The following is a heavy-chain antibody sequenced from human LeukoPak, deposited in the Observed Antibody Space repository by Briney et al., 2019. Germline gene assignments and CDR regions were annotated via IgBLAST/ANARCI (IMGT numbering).Heavy chain of an antibody. CDR1: GFTFSSYA. D-gene: IGHD3-10*01. Sequence: GGSLRLSCAASGFTFSSYAMCCVRQAPGKGLEWVSAISGSGGSTYYADSVKGRFTISRDNSKNTLYLQMNSLRAEDTAVYYCAKDRSPYYYGSGSPPDYWGQGTLVTVSS. J-gene: IGHJ4*02. V-gene: IGHV3-23*01. CDR3: AKDRSPYYYGSGSPPDY. CDR2: ISGSGGST.